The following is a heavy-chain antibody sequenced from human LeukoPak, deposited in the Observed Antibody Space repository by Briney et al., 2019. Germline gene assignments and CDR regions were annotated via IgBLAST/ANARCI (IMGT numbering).Heavy chain of an antibody. CDR3: ARLRANSSSWYVAFDI. CDR2: IYYSGST. J-gene: IGHJ3*02. CDR1: GGSISSYY. V-gene: IGHV4-59*08. Sequence: SETLSLTCTVSGGSISSYYWSWIRQPPGKGLEWIGYIYYSGSTNHNPSLKSRVTISVDTSKNQFSLKLSSVTAADTAVYYCARLRANSSSWYVAFDIWGQGTMVTVSS. D-gene: IGHD6-13*01.